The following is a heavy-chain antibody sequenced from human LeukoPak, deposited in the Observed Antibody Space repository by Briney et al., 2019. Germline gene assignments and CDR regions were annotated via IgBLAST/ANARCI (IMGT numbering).Heavy chain of an antibody. J-gene: IGHJ2*01. Sequence: SETLSLTCTVSGGSISRYYWSWIRQPPVRRLEWIGYIDYSGSTNYNPSLKSRVTISLDTSNNQFSLKLSSVTAADTAVYYCARGSDHYDSSGYRYFDLWGRGTLATVSS. V-gene: IGHV4-59*01. D-gene: IGHD3-22*01. CDR1: GGSISRYY. CDR3: ARGSDHYDSSGYRYFDL. CDR2: IDYSGST.